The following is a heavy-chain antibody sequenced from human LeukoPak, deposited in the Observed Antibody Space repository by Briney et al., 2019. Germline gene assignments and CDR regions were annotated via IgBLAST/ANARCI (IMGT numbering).Heavy chain of an antibody. V-gene: IGHV1-18*04. J-gene: IGHJ4*02. D-gene: IGHD2-8*01. CDR2: ISAYNGNT. Sequence: ASVKVSCKASGYTFTGYYMHWVRQAPGQGLEWMGWISAYNGNTNYAQKLQGRATMTTDTSTSTAYMELRSLRSDGTAVYYCARQVGYCTNGVCYLFDYWGQGTLVTVSS. CDR3: ARQVGYCTNGVCYLFDY. CDR1: GYTFTGYY.